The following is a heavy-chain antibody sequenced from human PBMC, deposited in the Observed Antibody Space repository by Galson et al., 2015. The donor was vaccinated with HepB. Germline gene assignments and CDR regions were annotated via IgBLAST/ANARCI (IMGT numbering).Heavy chain of an antibody. CDR2: IKGGGDT. CDR3: AKTDSIYIRRPFDL. CDR1: GFTFSSYT. Sequence: SLRLSCAASGFTFSSYTMGWVRQAPGKGLEWVSGIKGGGDTYYADSVKGRFSISRDNSKNTLYLQMNSLRAEDTAVYHCAKTDSIYIRRPFDLWGQGTMVTVPS. J-gene: IGHJ3*01. D-gene: IGHD3-22*01. V-gene: IGHV3-23*01.